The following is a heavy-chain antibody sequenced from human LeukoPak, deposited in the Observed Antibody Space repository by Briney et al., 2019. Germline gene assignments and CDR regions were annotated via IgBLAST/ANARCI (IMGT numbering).Heavy chain of an antibody. CDR3: ARGGILY. J-gene: IGHJ4*02. D-gene: IGHD2-15*01. CDR2: ISGTSSSI. V-gene: IGHV3-21*01. CDR1: GFAFSSYT. Sequence: GGSLRLSCAASGFAFSSYTMNWVRQAPGEGLEWVSFISGTSSSIYYADSVKGRFTISRDNAKNSLYLQMNSLRAEDTAVYYCARGGILYWGQGTLVTVSS.